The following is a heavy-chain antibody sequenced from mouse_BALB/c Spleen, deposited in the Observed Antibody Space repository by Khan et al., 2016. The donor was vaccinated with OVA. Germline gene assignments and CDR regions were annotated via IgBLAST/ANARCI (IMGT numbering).Heavy chain of an antibody. CDR2: ISYSGTT. CDR3: ARSPDGYYAWFAY. V-gene: IGHV3-2*02. J-gene: IGHJ3*01. D-gene: IGHD2-3*01. CDR1: GYSITSDYA. Sequence: EVQLQESGPGLVKPSQSLSLTCTVTGYSITSDYAWNWIRQFPGNKLEWMGYISYSGTTTYNPSLKSRISITRDTSKNQFFLQLNSVTTEDTATSYCARSPDGYYAWFAYWGQGTLVTVSA.